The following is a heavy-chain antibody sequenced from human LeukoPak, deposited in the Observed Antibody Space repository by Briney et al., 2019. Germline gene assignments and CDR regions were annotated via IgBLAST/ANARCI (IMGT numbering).Heavy chain of an antibody. CDR3: ARGDGSASYYYYGMDV. J-gene: IGHJ6*02. Sequence: EPGRSLRLSCAASGFTFSSYAMHWVRQAPGKGLEWVAVISYDGSNKYYADSVKGRFTISRDNSKNTLYLQMNSLRAEDTAVYYCARGDGSASYYYYGMDVWGQGTTVTVSS. CDR1: GFTFSSYA. D-gene: IGHD5-24*01. V-gene: IGHV3-30-3*01. CDR2: ISYDGSNK.